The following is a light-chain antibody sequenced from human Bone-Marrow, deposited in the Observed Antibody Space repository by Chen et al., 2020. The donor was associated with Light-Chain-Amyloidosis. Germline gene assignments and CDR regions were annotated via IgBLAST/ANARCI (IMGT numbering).Light chain of an antibody. V-gene: IGLV3-21*02. J-gene: IGLJ3*02. CDR3: QVWDRSSDRPV. CDR1: NIGSTS. Sequence: SYVLTQPSSVSVAPGQTATIACGGNNIGSTSVHWYQQTPGQAPLLVVYDDSDRPSGIPEQLSGSNSGNTATLTISRVEAGDEAAYYCQVWDRSSDRPVLGVGTKLPAL. CDR2: DDS.